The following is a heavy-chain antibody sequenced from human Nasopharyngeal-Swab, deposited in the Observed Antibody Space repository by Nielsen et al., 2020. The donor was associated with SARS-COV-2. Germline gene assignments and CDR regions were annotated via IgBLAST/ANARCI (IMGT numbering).Heavy chain of an antibody. CDR2: MNPNSGNT. J-gene: IGHJ4*02. V-gene: IGHV1-8*01. D-gene: IGHD2-8*02. Sequence: ASVKVSCKASGYTFTSYDINWVRQASGQGLEWVGWMNPNSGNTGYAQKFQGRVTMTRDTSITTAYMELSSLRSEDTAAYYCVRPRYCSAASCDRHSGVGLFDYWGQGTLVTVSS. CDR1: GYTFTSYD. CDR3: VRPRYCSAASCDRHSGVGLFDY.